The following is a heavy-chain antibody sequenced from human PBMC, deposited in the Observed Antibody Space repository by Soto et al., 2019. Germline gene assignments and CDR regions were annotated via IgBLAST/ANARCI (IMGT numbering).Heavy chain of an antibody. CDR3: ARDKVEMATIFDS. Sequence: ASVKVSCKASGYTFTSYYMHWVRQAPGQGLEWMGIINPSGGSTSYAQKFQGRVTMTRDTSTSTVYMELSSLRSDDTAMYYCARDKVEMATIFDSWGQGTLVTVSS. CDR2: INPSGGST. J-gene: IGHJ4*02. D-gene: IGHD5-12*01. V-gene: IGHV1-46*01. CDR1: GYTFTSYY.